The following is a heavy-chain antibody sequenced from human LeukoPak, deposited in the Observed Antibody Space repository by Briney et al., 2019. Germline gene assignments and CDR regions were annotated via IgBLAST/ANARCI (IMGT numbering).Heavy chain of an antibody. J-gene: IGHJ4*02. D-gene: IGHD2/OR15-2a*01. CDR2: ISYDGSNK. CDR1: GFTFSSYA. Sequence: PGGSLRLSCAASGFTFSSYAMHWVRQAPGKGLEWVAVISYDGSNKYYADSVKGRFTISRDNSKNTLNLQMNSLRAEDTAVYYCARDWDSTLDYWGQGTLVTVSS. V-gene: IGHV3-30*01. CDR3: ARDWDSTLDY.